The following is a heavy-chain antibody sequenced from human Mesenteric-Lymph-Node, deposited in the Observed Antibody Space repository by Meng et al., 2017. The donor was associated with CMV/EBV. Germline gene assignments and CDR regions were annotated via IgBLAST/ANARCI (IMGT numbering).Heavy chain of an antibody. CDR1: GFTFSSYA. CDR3: ARDLPAVAGYFDY. CDR2: ISSSSSYI. D-gene: IGHD6-19*01. Sequence: GESLKISCAASGFTFSSYAMSWVRQAPGKGLEWVSAISSSSSYIYYADSVKGRFTISRDNAKNSLYLQMNSLRAEDTAVYYCARDLPAVAGYFDYWGQGTLVTVSS. J-gene: IGHJ4*02. V-gene: IGHV3-21*01.